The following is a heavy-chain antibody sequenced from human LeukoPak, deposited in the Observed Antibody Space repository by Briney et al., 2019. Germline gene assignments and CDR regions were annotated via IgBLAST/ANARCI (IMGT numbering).Heavy chain of an antibody. CDR1: GFTFSSYS. CDR2: ISSSSSYI. Sequence: GGSLRLSCAASGFTFSSYSMNWVRQAPGKGLEWVSSISSSSSYIYYADSVKGRFTLSRDNAKNSLYLQMNSLRAEDTAVYYCARGMTTVTTAFDYWGQGTLVTVSS. J-gene: IGHJ4*02. D-gene: IGHD4-17*01. CDR3: ARGMTTVTTAFDY. V-gene: IGHV3-21*01.